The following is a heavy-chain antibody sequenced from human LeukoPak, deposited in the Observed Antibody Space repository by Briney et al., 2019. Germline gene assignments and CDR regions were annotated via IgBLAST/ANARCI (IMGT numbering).Heavy chain of an antibody. J-gene: IGHJ4*02. Sequence: GGSLRLSCAASGFTFSSYAMHWVRQAPGKGLEWVAVISYDGSNKYYADSVKGRFTTSRDNSKNTLYLQMNSLRAEDTAVYYCARDYYDSSGFDYWGQGTLVTVSS. V-gene: IGHV3-30-3*01. CDR3: ARDYYDSSGFDY. CDR2: ISYDGSNK. D-gene: IGHD3-22*01. CDR1: GFTFSSYA.